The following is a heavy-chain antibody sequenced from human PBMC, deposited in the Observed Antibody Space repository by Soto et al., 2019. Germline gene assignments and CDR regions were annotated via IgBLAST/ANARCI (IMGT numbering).Heavy chain of an antibody. J-gene: IGHJ3*02. CDR2: ISYDGSNK. V-gene: IGHV3-30*18. CDR3: AKAEVSAFDI. D-gene: IGHD3-22*01. Sequence: QVQLVESGGGVVQPGRSLRLSCAASGFTFSSYGMHWVRQAPGKGLEWVAVISYDGSNKYYADSVKGRFTISRDNSKNTLYLQMNSLIAEDTAVYYCAKAEVSAFDIWGQGTMVTVSS. CDR1: GFTFSSYG.